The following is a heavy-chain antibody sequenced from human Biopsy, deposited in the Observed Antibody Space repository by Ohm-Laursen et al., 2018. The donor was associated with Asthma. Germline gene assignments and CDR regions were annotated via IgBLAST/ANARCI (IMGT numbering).Heavy chain of an antibody. CDR1: GGTFNTYV. CDR2: INSVFGTT. CDR3: ARKAGSCISRTCYSLDF. Sequence: SVKVSCKSLGGTFNTYVIGWVRQAPGQGLEWMGGINSVFGTTTYPQKFQDRVTITADDSTSTVYMELSSLRSGDTVVYYCARKAGSCISRTCYSLDFWGQGTLVTVPS. J-gene: IGHJ4*02. D-gene: IGHD2-2*01. V-gene: IGHV1-69*13.